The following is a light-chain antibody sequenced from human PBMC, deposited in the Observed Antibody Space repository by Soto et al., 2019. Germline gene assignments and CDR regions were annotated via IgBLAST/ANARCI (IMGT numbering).Light chain of an antibody. CDR1: QDISNY. Sequence: DIQMTQSPSSLSASVGDRVTSTCQASQDISNYLNWHQQKPGKAPKLLIYDASNLETGVPSRFSGSGSGTDFTFTISSLQPEDIATYYCQQYDNLPTCGGGTKVDIK. J-gene: IGKJ4*01. CDR3: QQYDNLPT. CDR2: DAS. V-gene: IGKV1-33*01.